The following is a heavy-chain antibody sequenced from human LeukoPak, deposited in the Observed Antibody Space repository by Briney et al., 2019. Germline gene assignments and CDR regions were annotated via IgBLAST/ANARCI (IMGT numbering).Heavy chain of an antibody. CDR3: ARSTFLEWLPD. V-gene: IGHV2-70*04. D-gene: IGHD3-3*01. CDR1: GFSLSTSGMR. CDR2: IDWDDDK. Sequence: ESGPTLVNPTPPLTLTCTFSGFSLSTSGMRVSWIRQPPAKALEWLARIDWDDDKFYTTSLKTRLTISKDTSKNQVVLTMTNMDPVDTATYYCARSTFLEWLPDWGQGTLVTVSS. J-gene: IGHJ4*02.